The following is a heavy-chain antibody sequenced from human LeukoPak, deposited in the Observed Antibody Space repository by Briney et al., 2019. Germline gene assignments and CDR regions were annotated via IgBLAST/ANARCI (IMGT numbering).Heavy chain of an antibody. Sequence: PGGSLRLSCAASGFSFSSYWMSSVRQAPGKGLEWVANIKQDGCEKYYVDSVKGRFLISRDNAKNSLYLQMNSLRAEEPVVYYCGRDRGYGFDYWGQGTLVTVSS. J-gene: IGHJ4*02. V-gene: IGHV3-7*01. CDR3: GRDRGYGFDY. D-gene: IGHD5-18*01. CDR2: IKQDGCEK. CDR1: GFSFSSYW.